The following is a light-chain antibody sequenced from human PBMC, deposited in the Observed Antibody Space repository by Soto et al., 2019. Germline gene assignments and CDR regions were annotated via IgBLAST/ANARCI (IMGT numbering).Light chain of an antibody. CDR1: QTVNRNY. CDR3: QQYIDSPRT. J-gene: IGKJ1*01. V-gene: IGKV3-20*01. CDR2: GVS. Sequence: EIILTQSPGTMAFSPGDGATLSCRASQTVNRNYLAWYHQRPGQPPRLLIYGVSNRASAVPDRFSGDGSGTEFTLTIGRLDPDDFGVYYCQQYIDSPRTFGQGPRVEVK.